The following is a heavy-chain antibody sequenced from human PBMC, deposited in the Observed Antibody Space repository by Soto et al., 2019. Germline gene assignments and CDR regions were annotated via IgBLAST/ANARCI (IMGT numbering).Heavy chain of an antibody. CDR1: GGSITSYY. D-gene: IGHD1-26*01. J-gene: IGHJ6*02. V-gene: IGHV4-4*07. Sequence: PSETLSLTCTVSGGSITSYYWSWIRQPAGKGLEWIGRLYTSGNTNYNPSLKSRVTMSVDTSKNQFSLKLTSVTAADTAVYYCARDNSWRSASWYYYGMDVWGQGTTVTVSS. CDR3: ARDNSWRSASWYYYGMDV. CDR2: LYTSGNT.